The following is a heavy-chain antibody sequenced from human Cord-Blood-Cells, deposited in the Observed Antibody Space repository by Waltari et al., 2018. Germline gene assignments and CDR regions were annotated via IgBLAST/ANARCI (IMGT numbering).Heavy chain of an antibody. CDR2: INPSGGST. V-gene: IGHV1-46*01. Sequence: QVQLVQSGAEVKKPGASVKVSCKASGYTFTSYYMHWVRQAPGQGLEWMGRINPSGGSTSYAQKFQGRVTMTRDTSTSTVYMEPSSLRSEDTAVYYCARGGMVFGVVIIVFDYWGQGTLVTVSS. CDR3: ARGGMVFGVVIIVFDY. D-gene: IGHD3-3*01. J-gene: IGHJ4*02. CDR1: GYTFTSYY.